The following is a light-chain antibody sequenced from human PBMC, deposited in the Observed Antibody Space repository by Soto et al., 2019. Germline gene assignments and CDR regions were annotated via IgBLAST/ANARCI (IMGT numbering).Light chain of an antibody. CDR1: SGDVGSNNR. V-gene: IGLV2-18*02. CDR3: SSYTTSNTYV. Sequence: QSVLTQPPSVSGSPGQSVAISCTGTSGDVGSNNRVSWYQQPPGSAPKLIIYDVSNRPSGIPDRFSGSKSANTASLTISGLQTEDEADYYCSSYTTSNTYVFGTGTKVTVL. J-gene: IGLJ1*01. CDR2: DVS.